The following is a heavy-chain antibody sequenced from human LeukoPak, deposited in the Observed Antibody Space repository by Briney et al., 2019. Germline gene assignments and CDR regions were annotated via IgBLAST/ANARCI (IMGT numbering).Heavy chain of an antibody. CDR3: ARDYVRGSYRFDY. CDR1: GGSLSGYY. D-gene: IGHD3-16*02. J-gene: IGHJ4*02. CDR2: IYTSGST. Sequence: KPSETLSLTCAVYGGSLSGYYWSWIRQPAGKGLEWIGRIYTSGSTNYNPSLKSRVTMSVDTSKNQFSLKVSSVTAADTAVYYCARDYVRGSYRFDYWGQGTLVTVSS. V-gene: IGHV4-59*10.